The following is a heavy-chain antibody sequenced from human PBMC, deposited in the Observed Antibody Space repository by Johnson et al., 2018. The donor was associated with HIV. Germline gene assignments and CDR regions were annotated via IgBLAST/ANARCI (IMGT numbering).Heavy chain of an antibody. J-gene: IGHJ3*02. CDR2: IYSGGST. D-gene: IGHD2-15*01. V-gene: IGHV3-66*01. Sequence: EVQLVESGGGLVQPGGSLRLSCAASGFTVSSNYMSWVRQAPGKGLEWVSVIYSGGSTYYADSVKGRFTISRDNSKNTLYLQMNSRRAEDTAVYYCAREAYCSGGSCYDAFDIWGQGTMVTVSS. CDR3: AREAYCSGGSCYDAFDI. CDR1: GFTVSSNY.